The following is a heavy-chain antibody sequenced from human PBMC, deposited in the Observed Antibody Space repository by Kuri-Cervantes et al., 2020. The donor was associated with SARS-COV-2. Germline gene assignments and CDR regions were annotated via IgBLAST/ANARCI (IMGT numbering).Heavy chain of an antibody. D-gene: IGHD3-3*01. CDR2: IRSKANSYAT. V-gene: IGHV3-73*01. J-gene: IGHJ6*03. Sequence: GESLKISCAASGFTFSGSAMHWVRQASGKGLEWVGRIRSKANSYATAYAASVKGRFTISRDDSKNTAYLQMYSLKTEDTAVYYCTRHGEYDFWSGYYAYYYYYMDVWGKGTTVTVSS. CDR1: GFTFSGSA. CDR3: TRHGEYDFWSGYYAYYYYYMDV.